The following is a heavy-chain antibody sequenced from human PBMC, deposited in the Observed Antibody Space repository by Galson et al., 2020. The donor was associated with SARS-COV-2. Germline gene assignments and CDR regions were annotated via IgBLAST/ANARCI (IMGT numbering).Heavy chain of an antibody. CDR3: ARHAGVLRYFDWFHSTGYFDL. D-gene: IGHD3-9*01. CDR2: IYYSGST. Sequence: TSETLSLTCTVSGGSISSSSYYWGWIRQPPGKGLEWIGSIYYSGSTYYNPSLKSRVTISVDTSKNQFSLKLSSVTAADTAVYYCARHAGVLRYFDWFHSTGYFDLWGGGTLVTVSS. V-gene: IGHV4-39*01. CDR1: GGSISSSSYY. J-gene: IGHJ2*01.